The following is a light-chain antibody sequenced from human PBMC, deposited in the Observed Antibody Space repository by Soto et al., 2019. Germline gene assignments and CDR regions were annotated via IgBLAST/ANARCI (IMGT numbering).Light chain of an antibody. CDR2: GNK. V-gene: IGLV1-40*01. J-gene: IGLJ2*01. CDR3: QSYDSSLGGSVI. Sequence: QSVLTQPPSVSGAPGQRVTIPCTGSSSNIGAGYDVHWYQQLPGTAPQLLIYGNKNRPSGVPDRFSGSKSATSASMAITGLQAEDEAEYYSQSYDSSLGGSVIFGGGTKLTVL. CDR1: SSNIGAGYD.